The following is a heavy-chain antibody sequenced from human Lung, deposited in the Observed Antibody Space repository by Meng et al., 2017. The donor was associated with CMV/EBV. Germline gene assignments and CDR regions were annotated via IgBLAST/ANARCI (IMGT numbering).Heavy chain of an antibody. J-gene: IGHJ4*02. CDR3: ARGINGGCGD. V-gene: IGHV6-1*01. CDR1: GDIVSSNSAA. Sequence: SHPXLVKPSQTLXLTCAISGDIVSSNSAAWHWIRQSPSRGLEWLGRTYYRSKWYHEYAVSVKSRITISPDTPKNQFSLQLNSMTPEDTAVYYCARGINGGCGDWGQGTLVTVSS. D-gene: IGHD4-23*01. CDR2: TYYRSKWYH.